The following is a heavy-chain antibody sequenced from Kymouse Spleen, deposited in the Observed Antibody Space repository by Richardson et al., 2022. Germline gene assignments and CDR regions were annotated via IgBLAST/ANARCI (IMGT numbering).Heavy chain of an antibody. V-gene: IGHV4-34*01. CDR3: ASHYYGSGSYPA. Sequence: QVQLQQWGAGLLKPSETLSLTCAVYGGSFSGYYWSWIRQPPGKGLEWIGEINHSGSTNYNPSLKSRVTISVDTSKNQFSLKLSSVTAADTAVYYCASHYYGSGSYPAWGQGTLVTVSS. CDR2: INHSGST. J-gene: IGHJ5*02. CDR1: GGSFSGYY. D-gene: IGHD3-10*01.